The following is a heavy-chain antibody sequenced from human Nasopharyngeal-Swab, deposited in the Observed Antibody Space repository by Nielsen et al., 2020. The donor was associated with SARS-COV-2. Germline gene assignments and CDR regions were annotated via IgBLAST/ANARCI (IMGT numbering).Heavy chain of an antibody. D-gene: IGHD2-2*01. V-gene: IGHV3-43*02. CDR2: ISGDGGST. Sequence: VRQAPGKGLEWVSLISGDGGSTYYADSVKGRFTISRDNSKNSLYLQMNSLRTEDTALYYCAKAHCSSTSCYHRGGAMGVWGKGTTVTVSS. CDR3: AKAHCSSTSCYHRGGAMGV. J-gene: IGHJ6*03.